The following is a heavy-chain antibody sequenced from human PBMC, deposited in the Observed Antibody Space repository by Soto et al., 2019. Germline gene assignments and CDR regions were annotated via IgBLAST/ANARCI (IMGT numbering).Heavy chain of an antibody. V-gene: IGHV3-23*01. J-gene: IGHJ3*02. Sequence: EVQLLESGGGLVQPGGSLRLSCAASGFTFSRYAMSWVRQAAGKGLECVLTISVSGGTTYYADSVKGLFTISRDNSRDALVLQINSLRAEDAAVYDCARRAITASVNRRAFDIWGQGTMVSVSS. CDR1: GFTFSRYA. CDR3: ARRAITASVNRRAFDI. CDR2: ISVSGGTT. D-gene: IGHD1-20*01.